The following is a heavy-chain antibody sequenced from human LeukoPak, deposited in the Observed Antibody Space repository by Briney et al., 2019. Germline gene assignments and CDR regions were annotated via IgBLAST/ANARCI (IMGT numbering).Heavy chain of an antibody. CDR1: GFTFSSYW. V-gene: IGHV3-74*01. CDR2: INSDGSST. CDR3: ARDSDFVPTSDAFDI. D-gene: IGHD2-8*01. Sequence: GGSLRLSCSASGFTFSSYWMHWVRQAPGKGLVWVSRINSDGSSTRYADSVKGRFTFSRDNAKNTLYLQMNSLRAEDTAVYYCARDSDFVPTSDAFDIWGQGTMVTVSS. J-gene: IGHJ3*02.